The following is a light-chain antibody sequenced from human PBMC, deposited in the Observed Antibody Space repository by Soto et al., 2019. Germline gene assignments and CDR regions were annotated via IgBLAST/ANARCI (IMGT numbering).Light chain of an antibody. CDR3: QQYSEWPPWT. CDR2: GAS. CDR1: QSVRNN. J-gene: IGKJ1*01. Sequence: DIVMTQSPATLSVSPGERATLSCRASQSVRNNLAWYQQKPGQAPRLLIFGASTRATGTPARFSGSGSGTEFTLTISSLQSEDFAIYYCQQYSEWPPWTFGQGTKVDIK. V-gene: IGKV3-15*01.